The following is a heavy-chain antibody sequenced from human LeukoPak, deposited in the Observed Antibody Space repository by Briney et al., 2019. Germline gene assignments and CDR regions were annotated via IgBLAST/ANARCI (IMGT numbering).Heavy chain of an antibody. V-gene: IGHV5-51*01. CDR3: ARRSYSNYERIGAFDI. CDR1: GYSFTSYW. D-gene: IGHD4-11*01. J-gene: IGHJ3*02. CDR2: IYPGDSDT. Sequence: GESLKISCKGSGYSFTSYWIGWVRQMPGKGLEWMGIIYPGDSDTRYSPSFQGQVTISADKSISTAYLQWSSLKASDTAMYYCARRSYSNYERIGAFDIWGQGTMVTVSS.